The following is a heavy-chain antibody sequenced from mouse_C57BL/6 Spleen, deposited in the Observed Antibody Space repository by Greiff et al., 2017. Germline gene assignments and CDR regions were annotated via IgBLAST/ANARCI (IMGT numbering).Heavy chain of an antibody. CDR3: ARGGTVPTFAY. J-gene: IGHJ3*01. D-gene: IGHD4-1*01. V-gene: IGHV1-64*01. Sequence: QVQLQQPGAELVKPGASVKLSCKASGYTFTRYWMHWVKQRPGPGLEWIGMIHPNSGSTNYNEKFKSKATLTVDKSSSTAYMQLSSLTSEDSAVYYCARGGTVPTFAYWGQGTLVTVSA. CDR1: GYTFTRYW. CDR2: IHPNSGST.